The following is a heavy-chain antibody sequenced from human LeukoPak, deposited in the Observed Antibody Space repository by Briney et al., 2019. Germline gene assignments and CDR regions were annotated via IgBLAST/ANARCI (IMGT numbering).Heavy chain of an antibody. V-gene: IGHV4-59*08. CDR1: GGSISSYY. CDR3: ARHRGVTRRAAFDI. Sequence: PSETLSLTCTVSGGSISSYYWSWIRQPPGKGLEWIGYIYYSGSTNYNPSLKSRVTISVDTSKNQFSLKLSSVTAADTAVYYCARHRGVTRRAAFDIWGQGTMVTVSS. D-gene: IGHD2-21*02. J-gene: IGHJ3*02. CDR2: IYYSGST.